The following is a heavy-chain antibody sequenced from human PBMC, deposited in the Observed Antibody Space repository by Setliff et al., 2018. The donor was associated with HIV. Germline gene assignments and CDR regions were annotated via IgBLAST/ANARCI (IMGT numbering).Heavy chain of an antibody. CDR1: GGSLISGGYY. V-gene: IGHV4-31*03. CDR3: ARDLASNSNCFEP. D-gene: IGHD4-4*01. J-gene: IGHJ5*02. Sequence: PSETLSLTCSVSGGSLISGGYYWSWIRQHPGKGLEWIGYVYYTGKTYYNPSLESRISMSVDTSKNQFSLKLTSVMAADTAIYYCARDLASNSNCFEPWGQGTQVTVSS. CDR2: VYYTGKT.